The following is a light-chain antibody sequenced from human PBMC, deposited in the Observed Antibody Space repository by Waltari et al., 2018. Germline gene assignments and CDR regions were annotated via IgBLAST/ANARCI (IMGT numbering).Light chain of an antibody. CDR3: TSKTTSNTLV. J-gene: IGLJ3*02. Sequence: QSALTQPGSVSGAPGQSITISCTGTTSDVGGYDYVSWYQHYPGEAPKLILYDAANRPSGVATRFSGSKSGSTASLTISGLQAEDEALYYCTSKTTSNTLVFGGGTKVTVL. CDR1: TSDVGGYDY. CDR2: DAA. V-gene: IGLV2-14*03.